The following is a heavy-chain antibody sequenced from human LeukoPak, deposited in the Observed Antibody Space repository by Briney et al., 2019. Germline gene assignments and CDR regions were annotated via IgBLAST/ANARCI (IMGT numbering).Heavy chain of an antibody. J-gene: IGHJ4*02. D-gene: IGHD3-3*01. CDR3: ARDRGGRHYDFWSGYRKPLCFDY. Sequence: PGGSLRLSCAASGFTFSSYWMTWVRQAPGKGLEWVATLKQDGSEKYYVDSVKGRFIIFRDNAKNSLYLQMNSLRAEDTAVYYCARDRGGRHYDFWSGYRKPLCFDYWGQGTLVTVSS. V-gene: IGHV3-7*01. CDR2: LKQDGSEK. CDR1: GFTFSSYW.